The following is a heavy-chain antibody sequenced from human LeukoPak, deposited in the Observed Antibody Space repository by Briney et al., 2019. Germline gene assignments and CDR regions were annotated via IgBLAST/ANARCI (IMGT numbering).Heavy chain of an antibody. V-gene: IGHV1-18*01. CDR1: GYTFTSYG. Sequence: ASVKVSCKASGYTFTSYGISWVRQAPGQGLEWMGWISAYNGNTNYAQKLQGRVTMITDTSTSTAYMELRSLRSDDTAVYYCARNLVYDILTGYQYYFDYWGQGTLVTVSS. CDR2: ISAYNGNT. CDR3: ARNLVYDILTGYQYYFDY. D-gene: IGHD3-9*01. J-gene: IGHJ4*02.